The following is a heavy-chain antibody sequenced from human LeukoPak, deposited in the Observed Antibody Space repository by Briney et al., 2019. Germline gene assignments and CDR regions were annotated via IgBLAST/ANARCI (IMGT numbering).Heavy chain of an antibody. J-gene: IGHJ5*02. D-gene: IGHD6-13*01. Sequence: GGSLRLSCAASGFTFSSYAMSWVRQAPGEGLEWVSTVSGSGGNTYYADSVKGRLTISRDNTKNTLYLQMNSLRAEDTAVYYCVRESPVAAVGRSWFDPWGQGTLVTVSS. CDR2: VSGSGGNT. CDR3: VRESPVAAVGRSWFDP. V-gene: IGHV3-23*01. CDR1: GFTFSSYA.